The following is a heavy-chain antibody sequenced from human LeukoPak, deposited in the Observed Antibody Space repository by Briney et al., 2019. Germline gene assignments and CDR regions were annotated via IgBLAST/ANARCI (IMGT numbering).Heavy chain of an antibody. CDR1: GFTFSSYS. J-gene: IGHJ4*02. CDR2: ISSSSSYI. CDR3: ARGGGDGYNLLDY. V-gene: IGHV3-21*01. Sequence: GGSLRLSCAASGFTFSSYSMNWVRQAPGKGLEWVSSISSSSSYIYYADSVKGRFTISRDNAKNSLYLQMNSLRAEDTAVYYCARGGGDGYNLLDYWGQGTLVTVSS. D-gene: IGHD5-24*01.